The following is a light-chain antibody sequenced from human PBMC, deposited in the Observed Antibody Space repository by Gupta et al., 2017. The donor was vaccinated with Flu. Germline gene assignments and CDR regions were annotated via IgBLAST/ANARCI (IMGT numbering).Light chain of an antibody. J-gene: IGKJ2*01. CDR3: QKYGSSPT. CDR1: QSFSSAY. Sequence: EIVLTQSPGTLSLSPGERAALSCGASQSFSSAYLAWYQQKPGQPPRLLIYGASTRAAGIPDRFSGSGSGTDFTLTISRLEPEDVAMYYCQKYGSSPTFGQGTKLEIK. CDR2: GAS. V-gene: IGKV3-20*01.